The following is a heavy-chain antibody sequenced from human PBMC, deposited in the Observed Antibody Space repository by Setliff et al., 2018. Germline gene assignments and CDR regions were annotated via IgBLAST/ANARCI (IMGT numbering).Heavy chain of an antibody. V-gene: IGHV4-4*02. CDR3: ARHHRGVIISWFDP. D-gene: IGHD3-10*01. CDR2: IYHSGST. J-gene: IGHJ5*02. CDR1: GGSISSSNW. Sequence: SETLSLTCAVSGGSISSSNWWSWVRQPPGKGLEWIGEIYHSGSTKYNPSLKSRVTISVDKSKNQFSLKLSSVTATDTAVYYCARHHRGVIISWFDPWGQGTLVTVSS.